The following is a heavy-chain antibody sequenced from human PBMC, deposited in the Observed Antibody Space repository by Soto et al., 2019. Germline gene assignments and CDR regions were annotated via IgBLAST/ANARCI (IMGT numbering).Heavy chain of an antibody. CDR3: ARDHYSSGWSYFEY. CDR2: ISYDGSNK. J-gene: IGHJ4*02. V-gene: IGHV3-30*19. D-gene: IGHD6-19*01. CDR1: GFTFSNYG. Sequence: GGSLRLSCAASGFTFSNYGMHWVRQAPGKGLEWVAIISYDGSNKYYADSVKGRFTISRDNAKNTLYLQMNNLRPEDTAVYYCARDHYSSGWSYFEYWGQGTLVTVSS.